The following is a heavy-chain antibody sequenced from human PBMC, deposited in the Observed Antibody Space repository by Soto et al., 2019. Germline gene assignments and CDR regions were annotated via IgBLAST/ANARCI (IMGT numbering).Heavy chain of an antibody. CDR2: IYYSGST. Sequence: PSETLSLTCTVSGGSISSSSYYWGWIRQPPGKGLEWIGSIYYSGSTYYNPSLKSRVTISVDTSKNQFSLKLSSVTAADTAVYYCASPGSGYYVYYYYGMDVWGQGTTVTVSS. D-gene: IGHD3-3*01. CDR3: ASPGSGYYVYYYYGMDV. V-gene: IGHV4-39*01. J-gene: IGHJ6*02. CDR1: GGSISSSSYY.